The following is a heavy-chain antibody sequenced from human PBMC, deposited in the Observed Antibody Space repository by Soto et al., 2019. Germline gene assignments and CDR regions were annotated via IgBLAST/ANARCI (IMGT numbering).Heavy chain of an antibody. J-gene: IGHJ4*02. CDR3: ARAVLPATAPFDY. CDR1: GGSISNYY. Sequence: QVQLQESGPRLVKPSETLSLTCIVSGGSISNYYWSWIRQPPGKGLEWIGYIYYSGSTNYNPSLPSRVTMSVDTSKNQFSLKLSSVTAADTAVYYCARAVLPATAPFDYWGQGTLVTVSS. D-gene: IGHD2-2*01. CDR2: IYYSGST. V-gene: IGHV4-59*01.